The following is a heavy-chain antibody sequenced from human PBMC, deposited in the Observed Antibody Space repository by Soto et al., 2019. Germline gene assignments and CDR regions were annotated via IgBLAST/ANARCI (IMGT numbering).Heavy chain of an antibody. D-gene: IGHD3-3*01. J-gene: IGHJ3*02. CDR1: GGSVSSGRYY. CDR2: IYYIGTT. Sequence: QVQLQESGPGLVKPSETLSLTCTVSGGSVSSGRYYWTWIRQPPGKGLEWIGHIYYIGTTHYSHSLKSRVTISSDTSKNQFSLMLPSVTAADTAVYYCARSGSEYGAAAFDTWGQGTVVTVSS. V-gene: IGHV4-61*01. CDR3: ARSGSEYGAAAFDT.